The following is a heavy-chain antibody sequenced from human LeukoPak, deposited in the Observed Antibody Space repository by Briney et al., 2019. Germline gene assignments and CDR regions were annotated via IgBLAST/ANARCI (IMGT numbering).Heavy chain of an antibody. CDR2: INHSGYT. V-gene: IGHV4-34*10. CDR1: GVSFNDYY. J-gene: IGHJ4*02. Sequence: SETLSLTCAVSGVSFNDYYWSWVRQTPGKGLEWIGEINHSGYTNDSPSLKSRVTISIDTSGKQFFLNLRSVTVADTGIYYCTRMTTGHDYWGQGTLVTVSS. D-gene: IGHD4-17*01. CDR3: TRMTTGHDY.